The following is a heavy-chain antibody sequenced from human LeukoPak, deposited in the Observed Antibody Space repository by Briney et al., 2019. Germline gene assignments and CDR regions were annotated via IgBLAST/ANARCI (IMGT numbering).Heavy chain of an antibody. J-gene: IGHJ4*02. V-gene: IGHV3-15*01. CDR2: IKSITDGGTT. D-gene: IGHD3-10*01. Sequence: PGGSLRLSCAASGFTFTSAWMTWVRQAPGKGLEWVGRIKSITDGGTTDYAAPVKGRFTISRDDSKNTLYLQMNSLKTEDTAVYYCASGGWFGGQGTLVTVSS. CDR1: GFTFTSAW. CDR3: ASGGWF.